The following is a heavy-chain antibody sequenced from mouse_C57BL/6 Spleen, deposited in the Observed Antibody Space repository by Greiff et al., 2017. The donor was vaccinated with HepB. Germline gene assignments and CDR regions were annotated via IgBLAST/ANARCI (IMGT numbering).Heavy chain of an antibody. CDR3: ARHYGNYFDY. V-gene: IGHV1-52*01. D-gene: IGHD2-1*01. J-gene: IGHJ2*01. CDR1: GYTFTSYW. Sequence: QVHVKQPGAELVRPGSSVKLSCKASGYTFTSYWMHWVKQRPIQGLEWIGNIDPSDSETHYNQKFKDKATLTVDKSSSTAYMQLSSLTSEDSAVYYCARHYGNYFDYWGQGTTLTVSS. CDR2: IDPSDSET.